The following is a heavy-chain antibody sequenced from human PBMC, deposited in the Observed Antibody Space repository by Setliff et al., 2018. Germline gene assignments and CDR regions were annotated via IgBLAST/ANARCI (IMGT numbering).Heavy chain of an antibody. Sequence: PSETLSLTCTVSGGSISSSSYYWGWIRQPPGKGLEWIGSIYYSGSTYYNPSLKSRVTISVDTSKKQFSLKLSSVTAADTAVYYCARGPYNIYDRSGYYRASHYMDVWGKGTTVTVSS. CDR2: IYYSGST. D-gene: IGHD3-22*01. CDR3: ARGPYNIYDRSGYYRASHYMDV. J-gene: IGHJ6*03. CDR1: GGSISSSSYY. V-gene: IGHV4-39*07.